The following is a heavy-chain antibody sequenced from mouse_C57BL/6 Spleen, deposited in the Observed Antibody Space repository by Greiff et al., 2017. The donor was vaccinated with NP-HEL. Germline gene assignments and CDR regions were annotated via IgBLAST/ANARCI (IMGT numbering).Heavy chain of an antibody. J-gene: IGHJ4*01. CDR2: IDPSDGYT. Sequence: VKLQQPGAELVKPGASVKLSCKASGYTFTSYWMQWVKQRPGQGLERIGEIDPSDGYTNYNQKFKGKAKLTVDTFSSTAYMQLSSLTSDDSSVYYCARPYYGSSLDYWGQGTSVTVSS. V-gene: IGHV1-50*01. CDR3: ARPYYGSSLDY. D-gene: IGHD1-1*01. CDR1: GYTFTSYW.